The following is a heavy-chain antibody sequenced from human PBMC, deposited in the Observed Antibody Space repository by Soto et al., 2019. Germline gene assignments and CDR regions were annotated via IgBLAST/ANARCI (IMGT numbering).Heavy chain of an antibody. J-gene: IGHJ3*02. CDR3: AGEGKQLVRYAFDI. Sequence: GASVKVSCKASGGTFSSYAISWVRQAPGQGLEWMGGIIPIFGTANYAQKFQGRVTITADKSTSTAYMELSSLRSEDTAVYYCAGEGKQLVRYAFDIWGQGTMVTVSS. CDR1: GGTFSSYA. V-gene: IGHV1-69*06. D-gene: IGHD6-6*01. CDR2: IIPIFGTA.